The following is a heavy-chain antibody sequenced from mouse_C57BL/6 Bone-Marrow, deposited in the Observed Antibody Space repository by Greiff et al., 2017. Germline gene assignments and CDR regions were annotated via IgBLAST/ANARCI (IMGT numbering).Heavy chain of an antibody. CDR2: IDPANGNT. V-gene: IGHV14-3*01. Sequence: DVKLQESVAELVRPGASVKLSCTASGFNIKNTYMHWVKQRPEQGLEWIGRIDPANGNTKYAPKFQGKATITADTSSNTAYLQLSSLTSEDTAIYYCALYYGSSHYAMDYWGQGTSVTVSS. J-gene: IGHJ4*01. D-gene: IGHD1-1*01. CDR3: ALYYGSSHYAMDY. CDR1: GFNIKNTY.